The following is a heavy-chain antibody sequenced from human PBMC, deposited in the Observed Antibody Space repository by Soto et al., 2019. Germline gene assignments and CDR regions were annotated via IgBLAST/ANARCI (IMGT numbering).Heavy chain of an antibody. Sequence: ASVKVSCKASGGTFSSYAISWVRQAPGQGLEWMGGIIPIFGTANYAQKFQGRVTITADESTSTAYMELSSLRSEDTAVYYCTRGKDFWSGYPRVYYYGMDVWGQGTTVTVSS. D-gene: IGHD3-3*01. CDR2: IIPIFGTA. V-gene: IGHV1-69*13. CDR1: GGTFSSYA. CDR3: TRGKDFWSGYPRVYYYGMDV. J-gene: IGHJ6*02.